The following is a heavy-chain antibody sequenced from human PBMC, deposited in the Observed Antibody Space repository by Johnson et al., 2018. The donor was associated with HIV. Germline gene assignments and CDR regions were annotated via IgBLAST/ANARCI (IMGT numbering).Heavy chain of an antibody. Sequence: QMQLVESGGGVVQPGRSLRLSCAASGFTFSSYDMHWVRQATGKGLEWVAVISYDGRSKFYADSAKGRFTISRDNSKNTLYLQMNSLRAEDTALYYCARLPSGYSRDAFDIWGQGTMVSVSS. V-gene: IGHV3-30*03. CDR2: ISYDGRSK. CDR3: ARLPSGYSRDAFDI. D-gene: IGHD5-18*01. J-gene: IGHJ3*02. CDR1: GFTFSSYD.